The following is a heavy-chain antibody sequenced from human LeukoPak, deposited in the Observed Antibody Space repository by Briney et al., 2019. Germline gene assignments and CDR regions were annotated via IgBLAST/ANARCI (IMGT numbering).Heavy chain of an antibody. Sequence: SETLSLTCTVSGGSISSYYWSWIRQPPGKGLEWIGYIYYSGSTNYNPSLKSRVTISVDTSKNQFSLKLSSVTAADTAVYYCARDKGGAFDIWGQGTMVTVSS. V-gene: IGHV4-59*01. J-gene: IGHJ3*02. CDR1: GGSISSYY. CDR2: IYYSGST. D-gene: IGHD2-15*01. CDR3: ARDKGGAFDI.